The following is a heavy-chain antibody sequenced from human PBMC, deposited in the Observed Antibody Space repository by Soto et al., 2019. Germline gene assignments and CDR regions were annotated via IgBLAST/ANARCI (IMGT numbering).Heavy chain of an antibody. CDR1: GFTFTSSA. V-gene: IGHV1-58*02. J-gene: IGHJ3*02. Sequence: ASVKVSCKASGFTFTSSAMQWVRQARGQRLEWIGWIVVGSGNTNYAQKFQERVTITRDMSTSTAYMELSSLRSEDTAVYYCAADVVVPAAPYIWGQGTMVTVSS. D-gene: IGHD2-2*01. CDR2: IVVGSGNT. CDR3: AADVVVPAAPYI.